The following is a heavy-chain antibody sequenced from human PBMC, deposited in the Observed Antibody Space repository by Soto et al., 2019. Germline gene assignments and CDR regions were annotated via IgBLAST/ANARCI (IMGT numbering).Heavy chain of an antibody. CDR1: GYTFTSYY. D-gene: IGHD3-9*01. V-gene: IGHV1-46*01. CDR3: ATDSADILTGYYYFDY. Sequence: GASVKVSCKSSGYTFTSYYMHWVRQAPGQGLEWMGIINPSGGSTSYAQKFQGRVTMTEDTSTDTAYMEPSSLRSEDTAVYYCATDSADILTGYYYFDYWGQGTLVTVS. CDR2: INPSGGST. J-gene: IGHJ4*02.